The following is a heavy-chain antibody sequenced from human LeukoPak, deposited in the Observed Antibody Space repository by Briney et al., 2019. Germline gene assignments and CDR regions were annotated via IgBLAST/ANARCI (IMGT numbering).Heavy chain of an antibody. V-gene: IGHV4-59*01. CDR1: GGSISSYY. CDR3: AREIQGWVAFAIAAAGKGGYYYYYMDV. CDR2: IYYSGST. J-gene: IGHJ6*03. D-gene: IGHD6-13*01. Sequence: SETLSLTCTVSGGSISSYYWSWIPQPPGKGLEWIGYIYYSGSTNYNPSLKSRVTISVDTSKNQFSLKLSSVTAADTAVYYCAREIQGWVAFAIAAAGKGGYYYYYMDVWGKGTTVTVSS.